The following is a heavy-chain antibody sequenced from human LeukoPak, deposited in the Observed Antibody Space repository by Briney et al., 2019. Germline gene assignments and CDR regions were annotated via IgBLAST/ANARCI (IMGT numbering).Heavy chain of an antibody. Sequence: GGSLRLSCAASGFTFSSYWMSWVRQAPGKGLEWVANIKQDGSEKYYVDSVKGRFTISRDNAKNSLYLQMNSLRAEDTAVYYCARARRGIAVAGTSYYYYMDVWGKGTTVTVSS. J-gene: IGHJ6*03. CDR1: GFTFSSYW. V-gene: IGHV3-7*01. CDR2: IKQDGSEK. CDR3: ARARRGIAVAGTSYYYYMDV. D-gene: IGHD6-19*01.